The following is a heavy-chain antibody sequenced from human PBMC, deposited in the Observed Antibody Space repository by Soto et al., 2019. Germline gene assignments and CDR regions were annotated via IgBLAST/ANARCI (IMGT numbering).Heavy chain of an antibody. CDR1: GFTFSDYA. D-gene: IGHD3-10*01. J-gene: IGHJ4*02. CDR2: ISGGSSVT. CDR3: AKVLSKNYYYPFDF. Sequence: GSLRLSCTASGFTFSDYAMTWVRQAPGKGLEWVSTISGGSSVTYYGDSVKGRFTISRDNAKKTLFLQLNRLSAKDTATYYCAKVLSKNYYYPFDFWGQGTQVTVSS. V-gene: IGHV3-23*01.